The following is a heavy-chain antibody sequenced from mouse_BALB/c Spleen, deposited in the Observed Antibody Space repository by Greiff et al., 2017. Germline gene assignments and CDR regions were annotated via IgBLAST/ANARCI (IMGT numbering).Heavy chain of an antibody. D-gene: IGHD1-2*01. CDR1: GFNIKDYY. V-gene: IGHV14-4*02. CDR3: NACIGYWFAY. CDR2: IDPENGDT. Sequence: VQLQQSGAELVRSGASVKLSCTASGFNIKDYYMHWVKQRPEQGLEWIGWIDPENGDTEYAPKFQGKATMTADTSSNTAYLQLSSLTSEDTAVYYCNACIGYWFAYWGQGTLVTVSA. J-gene: IGHJ3*01.